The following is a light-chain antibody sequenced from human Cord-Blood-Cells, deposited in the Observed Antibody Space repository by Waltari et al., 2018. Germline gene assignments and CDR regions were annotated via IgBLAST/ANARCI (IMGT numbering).Light chain of an antibody. CDR1: SSNIGNTY. V-gene: IGLV1-51*01. CDR2: DNN. Sequence: QPVLTQPPSVSAAPGPKVTISCSGSSSNIGNTYVSWYQQLPGTAPKLLIYDNNKRPSGIPDRFSGSKSGTSATLGITGLQTGDEADYYCGTWDSSLSAVVFGGGTKLTVL. J-gene: IGLJ2*01. CDR3: GTWDSSLSAVV.